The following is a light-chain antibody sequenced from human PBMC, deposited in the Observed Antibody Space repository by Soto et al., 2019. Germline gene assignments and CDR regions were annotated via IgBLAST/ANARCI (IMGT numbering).Light chain of an antibody. CDR3: ETWDGSLRGVV. CDR1: SSNIGSDY. V-gene: IGLV1-47*01. CDR2: RDI. Sequence: QSVLTQPPSASGTPGQTVTITCSGSSSNIGSDYVFWYQQLPGTAPRLLIYRDIQRPSGVPDRFSGSTSGSSGSLAVSALRSEDEAVYYCETWDGSLRGVVFGGGTTLTVL. J-gene: IGLJ2*01.